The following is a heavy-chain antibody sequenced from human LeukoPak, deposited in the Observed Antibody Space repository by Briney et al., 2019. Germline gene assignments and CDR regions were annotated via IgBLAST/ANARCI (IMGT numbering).Heavy chain of an antibody. D-gene: IGHD1-26*01. Sequence: PGGSLRLSCSASGFTFSSYWMSWVRQAPGRGLEWVANIKQDGSEKYYVDSVKGRFTISRDNAKNSLYLQMNSLRAEDTAVYYCARDLSSGSAHYWGQGTLVTVSS. CDR3: ARDLSSGSAHY. J-gene: IGHJ4*02. CDR1: GFTFSSYW. V-gene: IGHV3-7*01. CDR2: IKQDGSEK.